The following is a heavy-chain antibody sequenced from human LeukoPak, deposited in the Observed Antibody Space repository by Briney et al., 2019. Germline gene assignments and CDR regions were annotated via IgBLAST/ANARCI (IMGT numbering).Heavy chain of an antibody. J-gene: IGHJ6*02. D-gene: IGHD3/OR15-3a*01. Sequence: SETLSLTCTVSGYSISSGYYWNWIRQAPGKGLEWIGEINHNGSTSSNPSLKSRVTLSVDTSRSRFSLNLKSATAADTAVYYCVRGFLGLNGGVWGQGTTVTVSS. CDR1: GYSISSGYY. V-gene: IGHV4-38-2*02. CDR2: INHNGST. CDR3: VRGFLGLNGGV.